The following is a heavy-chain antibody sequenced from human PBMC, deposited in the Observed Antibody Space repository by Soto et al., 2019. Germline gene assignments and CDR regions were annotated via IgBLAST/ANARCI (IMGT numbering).Heavy chain of an antibody. CDR3: STDWREGSCGNYAQFCY. CDR1: GFTFNDAW. J-gene: IGHJ1*01. CDR2: IKSKTDAGTI. D-gene: IGHD3-22*01. V-gene: IGHV3-15*01. Sequence: EVQLVESGGGLVKPGGPLRLSCAASGFTFNDAWMSWVRQAPGKGRERVGRIKSKTDAGTIDYAAPVKGRFSVSRDDAKNTLYVQMNILKTEDTAVYYCSTDWREGSCGNYAQFCYWGEGSLVTVSS.